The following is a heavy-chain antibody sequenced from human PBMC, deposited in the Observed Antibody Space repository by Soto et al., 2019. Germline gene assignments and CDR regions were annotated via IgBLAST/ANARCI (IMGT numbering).Heavy chain of an antibody. CDR2: ISYDGSNK. D-gene: IGHD3-3*01. V-gene: IGHV3-30*18. J-gene: IGHJ6*02. CDR1: GFTFSSYG. CDR3: AKPGPREEELGVVEEGGMDV. Sequence: PGGSLRLSCAASGFTFSSYGMHWVRQAPGKGLEWVAVISYDGSNKYYADSVKGRFTISRDNSKNTLYLQMNSLRAEDTAVYYCAKPGPREEELGVVEEGGMDVWGQGTTVTVSS.